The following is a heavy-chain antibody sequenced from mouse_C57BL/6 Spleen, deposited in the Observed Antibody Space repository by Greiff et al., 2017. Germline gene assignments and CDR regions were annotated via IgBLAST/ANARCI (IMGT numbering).Heavy chain of an antibody. J-gene: IGHJ2*01. CDR1: GYTFTDYN. CDR3: AREGWLLRLFDY. D-gene: IGHD2-3*01. CDR2: INPNNGGT. V-gene: IGHV1-22*01. Sequence: EVQLQQSGPELVKPGASVKMSCKASGYTFTDYNMHWVKQSHGKSLEWIGYINPNNGGTSYNQKFKGKDTLTVNKSSSTAYMELRSLTSEDSAVYYCAREGWLLRLFDYWGQGTTLTVSS.